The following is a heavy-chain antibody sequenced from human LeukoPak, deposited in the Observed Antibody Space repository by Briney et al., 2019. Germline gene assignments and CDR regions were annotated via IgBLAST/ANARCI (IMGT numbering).Heavy chain of an antibody. Sequence: PGGSLRLSCAASGFSFSSYSMKWVRQAPGKGLEWLSYTSGGSSTIYYADAVKGRFVISRDNTKKTLDLEMNSLRAEDTAVYFCARVAHFDRGMDVWGQGTTVIVSS. V-gene: IGHV3-48*04. CDR1: GFSFSSYS. D-gene: IGHD3-9*01. CDR3: ARVAHFDRGMDV. CDR2: TSGGSSTI. J-gene: IGHJ6*02.